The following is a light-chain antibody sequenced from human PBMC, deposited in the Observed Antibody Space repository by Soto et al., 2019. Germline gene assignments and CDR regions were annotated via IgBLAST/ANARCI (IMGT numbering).Light chain of an antibody. CDR3: QTWGTGIQV. CDR1: SGHSSYA. J-gene: IGLJ2*01. CDR2: LNSDGSH. V-gene: IGLV4-69*02. Sequence: VVTQSPSASASLGASVKLTCTLSSGHSSYAIAWHQQLPEKGPRYLMKLNSDGSHSKGDGIPDRFSGSSSGAERYLTISSLQSEDEADYYCQTWGTGIQVFGGGTKLTVL.